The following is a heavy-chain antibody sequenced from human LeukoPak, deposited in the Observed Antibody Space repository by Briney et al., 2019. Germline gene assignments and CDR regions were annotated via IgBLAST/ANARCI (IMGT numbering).Heavy chain of an antibody. CDR1: GDSISSGDYS. CDR2: IYYSGTS. V-gene: IGHV4-30-4*01. J-gene: IGHJ5*02. Sequence: SETLSLTCTVSGDSISSGDYSWTWIRHPPGKGLEWIGYIYYSGTSYYNPSLKSRVTISVDTSKNQFSLRLSSVTAADTAVYYCARDAISPRLWFDPWGQGTLVTVSS. CDR3: ARDAISPRLWFDP.